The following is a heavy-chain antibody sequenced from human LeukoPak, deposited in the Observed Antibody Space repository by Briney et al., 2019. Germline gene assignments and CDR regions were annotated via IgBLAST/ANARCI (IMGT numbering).Heavy chain of an antibody. CDR3: ARGAAAGMSLDY. Sequence: PSETLSLTCTVSGGSISNYYWSWIRQPPGKGLEWIGYIYYTGTTNYNPSLKSRVTISVDTSKNQFSLKLSSVTAADTAVYYCARGAAAGMSLDYWGQGTLVTVSS. V-gene: IGHV4-59*01. J-gene: IGHJ4*02. CDR2: IYYTGTT. CDR1: GGSISNYY. D-gene: IGHD6-13*01.